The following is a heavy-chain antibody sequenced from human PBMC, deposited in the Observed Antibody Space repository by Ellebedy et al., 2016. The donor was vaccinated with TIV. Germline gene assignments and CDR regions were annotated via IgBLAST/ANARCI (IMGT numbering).Heavy chain of an antibody. CDR3: ARDLGDTETLGF. D-gene: IGHD5-18*01. J-gene: IGHJ4*02. V-gene: IGHV1-2*04. CDR1: GYTFTDYY. CDR2: INPNSGGT. Sequence: AASVKVSCKTSGYTFTDYYIHWVRQAPGQGLEWMGWINPNSGGTYLAQRFQSWVTLTRDTSLRTVYMEVSRLQSDDTAMYYCARDLGDTETLGFWGQGTPVTVS.